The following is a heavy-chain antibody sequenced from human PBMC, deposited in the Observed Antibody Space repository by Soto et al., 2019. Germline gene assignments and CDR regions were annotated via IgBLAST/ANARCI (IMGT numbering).Heavy chain of an antibody. V-gene: IGHV1-69*05. CDR2: IIPIFGTA. CDR3: ASHSGSSPEGRYYYGMDV. D-gene: IGHD1-26*01. CDR1: GGTFSSYA. Sequence: QVQLVQSGAEVKKPGSSVKVSCKASGGTFSSYAISWVRQAPGQGLEWMGGIIPIFGTADYAQKCQGRVTITPDESTSTAGMALSSLRSEDTAVYYCASHSGSSPEGRYYYGMDVWGQGTTVTVSS. J-gene: IGHJ6*02.